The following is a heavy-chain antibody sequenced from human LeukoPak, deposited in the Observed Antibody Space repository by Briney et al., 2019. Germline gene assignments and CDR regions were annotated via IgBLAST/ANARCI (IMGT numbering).Heavy chain of an antibody. CDR1: GFTFNSYD. J-gene: IGHJ3*02. D-gene: IGHD3-10*01. Sequence: GGSLRPSCAASGFTFNSYDMSWVRQAPGKGLEWVSAISGSGDSTYYADSVKGRFTISRDNSKNTLYLQMNSLRAEDTAVYYCAEDKWWFGEYDAFDIWGQGTMVTVSS. V-gene: IGHV3-23*01. CDR2: ISGSGDST. CDR3: AEDKWWFGEYDAFDI.